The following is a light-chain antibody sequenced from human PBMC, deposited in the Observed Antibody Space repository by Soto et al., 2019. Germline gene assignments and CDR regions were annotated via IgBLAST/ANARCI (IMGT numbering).Light chain of an antibody. CDR1: QGISSY. CDR3: QQLNSYPRT. Sequence: NQLTQSPSSLSASVGDRVNITCRASQGISSYLAWYQQKPGKAPKLLIYAASTLHSGVPSRFSGSGSGTDFTLTISSLQPEDFAAYYCQQLNSYPRTFDQGTKVEIK. J-gene: IGKJ1*01. V-gene: IGKV1-9*01. CDR2: AAS.